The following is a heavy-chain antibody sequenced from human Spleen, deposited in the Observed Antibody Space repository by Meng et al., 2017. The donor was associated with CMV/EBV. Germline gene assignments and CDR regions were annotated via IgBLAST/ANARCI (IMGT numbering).Heavy chain of an antibody. V-gene: IGHV3-21*01. CDR1: GFTFSTYS. J-gene: IGHJ4*02. CDR2: ISVSSSYI. CDR3: ARSSVITYSLDY. Sequence: GSLRLSCAVSGFTFSTYSMNWVRQASGKGLEWVSSISVSSSYIYYADSVKGRFTISRDNAKNSLYLQMNSLRAEDTAVYYCARSSVITYSLDYWGQGTLVTVSS. D-gene: IGHD3-10*01.